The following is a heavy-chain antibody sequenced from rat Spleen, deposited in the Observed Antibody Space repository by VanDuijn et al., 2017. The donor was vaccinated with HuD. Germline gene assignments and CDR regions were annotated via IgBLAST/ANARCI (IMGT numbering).Heavy chain of an antibody. J-gene: IGHJ2*01. CDR1: GFTFSNYD. CDR2: ISTGGGNT. Sequence: EVQLVESGGGLVQPGTSMKLSCAASGFTFSNYDMAWVRQAPTKGLEWIASISTGGGNTYYRDSVKGRFTISRANAKSTLNLQMDSLRSEDTATYYCARRHYGYTDYFDYWGQGVMVTVSS. V-gene: IGHV5-25*01. CDR3: ARRHYGYTDYFDY. D-gene: IGHD1-9*01.